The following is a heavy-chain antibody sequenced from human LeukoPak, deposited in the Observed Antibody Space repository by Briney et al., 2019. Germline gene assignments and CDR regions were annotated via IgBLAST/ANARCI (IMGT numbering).Heavy chain of an antibody. J-gene: IGHJ4*02. D-gene: IGHD3-3*01. CDR3: ARGPYYDFWSGSPRFDY. CDR1: GGSFSGYY. Sequence: SETLSLTCAVYGGSFSGYYWSWIRQPPGKGLEWIGEINHSGSTNYNPSLKSRVTISVDTSKNQFSLKLSSVTAADTAVYYCARGPYYDFWSGSPRFDYWGQGTLVTVSS. CDR2: INHSGST. V-gene: IGHV4-34*01.